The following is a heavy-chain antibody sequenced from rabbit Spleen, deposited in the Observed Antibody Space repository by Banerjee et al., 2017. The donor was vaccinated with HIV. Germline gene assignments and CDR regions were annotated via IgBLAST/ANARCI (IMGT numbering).Heavy chain of an antibody. CDR2: IDPIFGST. Sequence: QSLEESGGDLVKPGASLTLTCTASGFSFSSSDWIYWVRQAPGKGLEWIGYIDPIFGSTYYANWVNGRFTISRHNAQNTLYLQLNSLTAADTGTYFCARGSATMTMVITGYYFNLWGPGTLVTVS. J-gene: IGHJ4*01. V-gene: IGHV1S40*01. CDR1: GFSFSSSDW. D-gene: IGHD2-1*01. CDR3: ARGSATMTMVITGYYFNL.